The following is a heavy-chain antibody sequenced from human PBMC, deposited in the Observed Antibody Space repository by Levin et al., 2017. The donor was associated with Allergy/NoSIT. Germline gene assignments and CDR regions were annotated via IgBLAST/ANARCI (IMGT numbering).Heavy chain of an antibody. D-gene: IGHD3-10*01. CDR3: VRDRGWYGMDV. CDR1: GFTFSNYW. V-gene: IGHV3-7*01. Sequence: GESLKISCAASGFTFSNYWMTWVRQAPGKGLECVANIKKDGSEKYYVESVKGRFTISRDNAKNSLYLQMNSLRAEDTAVYYCVRDRGWYGMDVWGQGTTVTVSS. CDR2: IKKDGSEK. J-gene: IGHJ6*02.